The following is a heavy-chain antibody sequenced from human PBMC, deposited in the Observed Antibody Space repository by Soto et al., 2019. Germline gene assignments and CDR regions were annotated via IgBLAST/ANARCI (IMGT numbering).Heavy chain of an antibody. J-gene: IGHJ6*02. V-gene: IGHV3-23*01. CDR1: GLTFSNHA. D-gene: IGHD3-16*01. CDR2: ISGSGDST. Sequence: EVQLLESGGGLVQPGGSLRLSCAASGLTFSNHAMNWVRQAPGKGLEWVSVISGSGDSTYYADSVKGRFTISRDNSKNTLYLQMDSLRVDDTAVYYCAKRIGGIVQYGLEVWGQGTTVTVSS. CDR3: AKRIGGIVQYGLEV.